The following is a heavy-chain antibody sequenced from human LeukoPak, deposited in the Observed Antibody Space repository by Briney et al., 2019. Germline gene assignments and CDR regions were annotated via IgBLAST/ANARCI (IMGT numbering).Heavy chain of an antibody. Sequence: GSLRLSCAASGFTFSSYSMNWVRQAPGKGLEWVSSISSSSSYIYYADPVKGRFTISRDNAKNSLYLQMNSLRAEDTAVYYCARNAGADAFDIWGQGTMVTVSS. D-gene: IGHD2-2*01. V-gene: IGHV3-21*01. J-gene: IGHJ3*02. CDR3: ARNAGADAFDI. CDR1: GFTFSSYS. CDR2: ISSSSSYI.